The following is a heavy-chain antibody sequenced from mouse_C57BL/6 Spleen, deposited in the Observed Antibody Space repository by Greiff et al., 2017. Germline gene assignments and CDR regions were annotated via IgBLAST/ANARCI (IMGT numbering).Heavy chain of an antibody. CDR3: TRGSNAMDY. V-gene: IGHV1-15*01. CDR1: GYTFTDYE. Sequence: VQRVESGAELVRPGASVTLSCKASGYTFTDYEMHWVKQTPVHGLEWIGAIDPETGGTAYNQKFKGKAILTADKSSSTAYMELRSLTSEDSAVYYCTRGSNAMDYWGQGTSVTVSS. CDR2: IDPETGGT. J-gene: IGHJ4*01.